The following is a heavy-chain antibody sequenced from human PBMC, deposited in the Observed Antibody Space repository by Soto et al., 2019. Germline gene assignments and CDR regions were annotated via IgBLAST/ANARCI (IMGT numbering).Heavy chain of an antibody. V-gene: IGHV1-18*01. CDR3: ARDLVSIAAAGTVSWFDP. D-gene: IGHD6-13*01. Sequence: ASVKVSCKASGYTFTSYGISWVRQAPGQGLEWMGWISAYNGNTNYAQKLQGRVTMTTDTSTSTAYMELRSLRSDDTAVYYCARDLVSIAAAGTVSWFDPWGQGTLVTVSS. CDR2: ISAYNGNT. CDR1: GYTFTSYG. J-gene: IGHJ5*02.